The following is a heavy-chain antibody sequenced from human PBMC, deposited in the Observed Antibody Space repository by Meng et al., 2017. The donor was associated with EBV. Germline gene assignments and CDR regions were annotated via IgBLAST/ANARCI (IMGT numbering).Heavy chain of an antibody. CDR3: AREATTIYGDYITGAPY. J-gene: IGHJ4*02. CDR2: INTVNSNT. CDR1: GYTFTRYA. D-gene: IGHD4-17*01. V-gene: IGHV1-3*04. Sequence: QVQLVQSGAEVKKPGASVQVSCXASGYTFTRYAVHWLRQAPGQSLDWMGWINTVNSNTQYSQKFQGRVAISRDTSANTVYLLLTGLTSEDTAVYFMAREATTIYGDYITGAPYWAQGTLVTVSS.